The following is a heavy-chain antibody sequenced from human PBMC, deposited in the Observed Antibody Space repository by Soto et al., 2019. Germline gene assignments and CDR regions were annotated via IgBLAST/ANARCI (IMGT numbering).Heavy chain of an antibody. Sequence: PSETLSLTCTVSGDSISANSWSWVRQPPGKGLEWIGNIYYSGNTNYNPSLKSRVTISVDTSKNQFSLKLSSVTAADTAVYYCARVWGGAFDIWGQGTMVTVSS. D-gene: IGHD3-10*01. J-gene: IGHJ3*02. CDR1: GDSISANS. V-gene: IGHV4-59*01. CDR2: IYYSGNT. CDR3: ARVWGGAFDI.